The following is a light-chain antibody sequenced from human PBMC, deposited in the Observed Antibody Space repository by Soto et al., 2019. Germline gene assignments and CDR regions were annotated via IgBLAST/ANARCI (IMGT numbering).Light chain of an antibody. CDR3: QQYGSSPWT. V-gene: IGKV3-20*01. CDR2: GAS. CDR1: QSVSSSY. J-gene: IGKJ1*01. Sequence: EIVSTPSPGTLSLSPRQRATLSCMSSQSVSSSYLAWYQQKPGQAPRLLIYGASSRATGIPDRFSGSGSGTDFTLTISRLEPEDFAVYYCQQYGSSPWTVGQGTKVDIK.